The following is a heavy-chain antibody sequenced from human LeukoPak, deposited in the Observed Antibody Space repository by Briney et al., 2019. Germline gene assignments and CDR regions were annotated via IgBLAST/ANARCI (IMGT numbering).Heavy chain of an antibody. CDR1: GFTFSSYW. CDR2: IKQDGSEK. D-gene: IGHD3-3*01. CDR3: ARDLLLFLGCAFDI. V-gene: IGHV3-7*01. J-gene: IGHJ3*02. Sequence: GGSLRLSCAASGFTFSSYWMSWVRQAPGKGLEWVANIKQDGSEKYYVDSVKGRFTISRDNAKNSLYLQMNSLRAEDTAVYYCARDLLLFLGCAFDIWGQGTMVTVSS.